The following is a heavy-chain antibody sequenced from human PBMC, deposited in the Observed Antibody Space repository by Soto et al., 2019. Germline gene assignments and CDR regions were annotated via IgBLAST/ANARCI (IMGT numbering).Heavy chain of an antibody. D-gene: IGHD6-13*01. CDR3: ARDPAAAGTWDY. CDR1: GFTFSSYA. Sequence: QVQLVESGGGVVQPGRSLRLSCAASGFTFSSYAMHCVRQAPGKGLEWVAVISYDGSNKYYADSVKGRFTISRDNSKNTLYLQMNSLRAEDTAVYYCARDPAAAGTWDYWGQGTLVTVSS. J-gene: IGHJ4*02. V-gene: IGHV3-30-3*01. CDR2: ISYDGSNK.